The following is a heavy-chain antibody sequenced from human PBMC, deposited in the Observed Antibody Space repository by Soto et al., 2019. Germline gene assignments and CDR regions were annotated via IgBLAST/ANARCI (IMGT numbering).Heavy chain of an antibody. CDR1: GGSFSGYY. J-gene: IGHJ5*02. CDR3: ARGRFRNDPGNSLIRQANSFHP. D-gene: IGHD1-1*01. CDR2: INHSGST. Sequence: ETLSLTCAVHGGSFSGYYWSWIRQPPGKGLEWIGEINHSGSTNYNPSLKSRVTISVDTSKNQFSLKLSSVTAADTAVYYCARGRFRNDPGNSLIRQANSFHPWAQGTLVPASS. V-gene: IGHV4-34*01.